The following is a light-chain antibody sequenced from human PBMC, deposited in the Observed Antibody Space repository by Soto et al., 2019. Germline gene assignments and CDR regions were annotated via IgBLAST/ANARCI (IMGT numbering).Light chain of an antibody. V-gene: IGKV3-20*01. Sequence: EIVLTQSPGTLSLSPGERAPLSCRASQSVDSSYLAWYQQKPGQAPRLLIHGASSRAAGIPDRFSGSGSGTDFTLTISSLEPEDFAVYYCQQYGSSWMYTFGQGTKLEMK. CDR1: QSVDSSY. J-gene: IGKJ2*01. CDR3: QQYGSSWMYT. CDR2: GAS.